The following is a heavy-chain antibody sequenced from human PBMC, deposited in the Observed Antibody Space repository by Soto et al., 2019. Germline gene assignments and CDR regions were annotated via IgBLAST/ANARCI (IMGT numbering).Heavy chain of an antibody. CDR1: GGTFINYA. CDR3: AAEERLGEWGYYVIDV. D-gene: IGHD3-16*01. Sequence: QVQLVQSGAEVKKPGSSVIVSCKASGGTFINYAISWVRQAPGQGLEWMGGIIPIFGTANYAQKHQGRVTIIAEKSTDNTYMELYSLISDYTALYYGAAEERLGEWGYYVIDVWRQGTTVTVSS. V-gene: IGHV1-69*06. J-gene: IGHJ6*02. CDR2: IIPIFGTA.